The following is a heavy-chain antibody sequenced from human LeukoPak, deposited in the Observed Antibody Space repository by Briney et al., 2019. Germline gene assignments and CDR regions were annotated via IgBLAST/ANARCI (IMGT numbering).Heavy chain of an antibody. D-gene: IGHD1-1*01. V-gene: IGHV4-39*01. CDR3: ARSLSTTGLR. Sequence: PSETLSLTCTVSGGSVSSSDYYWGWIRQPPGKGLEWIGSINYSGNTYYNPSLKNRVTISVDTSKNQLSLKLSSVTAADTAVYYCARSLSTTGLRWGQGTLVTVSS. CDR1: GGSVSSSDYY. CDR2: INYSGNT. J-gene: IGHJ4*02.